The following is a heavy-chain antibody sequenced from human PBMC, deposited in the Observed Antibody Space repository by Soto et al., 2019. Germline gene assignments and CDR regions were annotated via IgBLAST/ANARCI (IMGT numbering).Heavy chain of an antibody. J-gene: IGHJ4*02. V-gene: IGHV3-30*18. CDR3: AKERSVVATAPDFDY. Sequence: QVQLVESGGGVVQPGRSLRLSCAASGFTFSSFGMHWVRQAPGKGLEWVAVASYDGSYKYYADSVKSRFTISRDNSKNSVYLQMNRLRAEDTAVYYCAKERSVVATAPDFDYWGQGTLVTVSS. D-gene: IGHD5-12*01. CDR1: GFTFSSFG. CDR2: ASYDGSYK.